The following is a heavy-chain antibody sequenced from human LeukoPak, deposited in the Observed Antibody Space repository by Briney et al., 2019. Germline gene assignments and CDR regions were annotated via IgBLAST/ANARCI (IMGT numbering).Heavy chain of an antibody. V-gene: IGHV3-74*01. Sequence: GGSLRLSCAASGFTLSRHWMHWVRQAPGRGLVWVSRIIGDGSITSYADSVKGRFTISRDNAKNSLYLQMNSLRAEDTAVYYCARDSDWGGFDYWGQGTLVTVSS. CDR1: GFTLSRHW. J-gene: IGHJ4*02. CDR2: IIGDGSIT. D-gene: IGHD7-27*01. CDR3: ARDSDWGGFDY.